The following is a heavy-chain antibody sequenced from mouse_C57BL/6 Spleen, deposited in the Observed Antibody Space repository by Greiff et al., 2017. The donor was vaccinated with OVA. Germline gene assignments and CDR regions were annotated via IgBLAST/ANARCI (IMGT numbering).Heavy chain of an antibody. CDR2: IDPSDSET. D-gene: IGHD1-1*01. J-gene: IGHJ4*01. CDR1: GYTFTSYW. CDR3: ARGGLLRAMDY. V-gene: IGHV1-52*01. Sequence: QVHVKQPGAELVRPGSSVKLSCKASGYTFTSYWMHWVKQRPIQGLEWIGNIDPSDSETHYNQKFKDKATLTVDKSSSTAYMQLSSLTSEDSAVYYCARGGLLRAMDYWGQGTSVTVSS.